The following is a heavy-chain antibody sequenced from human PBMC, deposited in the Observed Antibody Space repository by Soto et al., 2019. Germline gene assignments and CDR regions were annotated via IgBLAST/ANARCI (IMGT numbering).Heavy chain of an antibody. J-gene: IGHJ6*02. V-gene: IGHV3-53*01. CDR1: GFTVSSNY. CDR3: AKGRSYYYYYGMDV. Sequence: PGGSLRLSCAASGFTVSSNYMSWVRQAPGKGLEWVSVIYSGGSTYYADSVKGRFTISRHNSKNTLYLQMNSLRAEDTALYYCAKGRSYYYYYGMDVWGQGTTVTVSS. CDR2: IYSGGST.